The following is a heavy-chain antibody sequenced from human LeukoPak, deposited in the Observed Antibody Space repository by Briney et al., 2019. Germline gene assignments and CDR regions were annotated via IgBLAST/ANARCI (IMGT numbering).Heavy chain of an antibody. D-gene: IGHD5-12*01. CDR2: ISAYNGNT. V-gene: IGHV1-18*04. CDR1: EYSFTDYY. Sequence: ASVKVSCKASEYSFTDYYMHWVRQAPGQGLEWMGWISAYNGNTNYAQKLQGRVTMTTDTSTSTAYMELRSLRSDDTAVYYCARVSIVATIQGGSNWFDPWGQGTLVTVSS. CDR3: ARVSIVATIQGGSNWFDP. J-gene: IGHJ5*02.